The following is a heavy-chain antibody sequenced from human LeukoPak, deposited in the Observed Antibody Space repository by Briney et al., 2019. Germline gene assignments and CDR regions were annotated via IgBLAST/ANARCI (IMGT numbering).Heavy chain of an antibody. D-gene: IGHD2-15*01. Sequence: GGSLRLSCAASGFTFSSYGMHWVRQAPGKGLEWVAFIRYDGSNKYYADSVKGRFTISRDNSKNTLYLQMNSLRAEDTAVYYCAKVPQRKYCSGGSCYPDHWGQGTLVTVSS. CDR3: AKVPQRKYCSGGSCYPDH. J-gene: IGHJ5*02. CDR1: GFTFSSYG. V-gene: IGHV3-30*02. CDR2: IRYDGSNK.